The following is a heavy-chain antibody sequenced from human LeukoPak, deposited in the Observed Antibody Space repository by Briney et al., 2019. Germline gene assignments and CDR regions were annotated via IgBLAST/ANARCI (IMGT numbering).Heavy chain of an antibody. CDR3: ARGFYGGNSLFDY. CDR1: GFTFSDYY. V-gene: IGHV3-11*01. D-gene: IGHD4-23*01. CDR2: ISSSGSTI. Sequence: GGSLRLSCAASGFTFSDYYMSWIRQAPGKGLEWVSYISSSGSTIYYADSVKGRFTISRDNSKNTLYLQMNSLRAEDTAVYYCARGFYGGNSLFDYWGQGTLVTVSS. J-gene: IGHJ4*02.